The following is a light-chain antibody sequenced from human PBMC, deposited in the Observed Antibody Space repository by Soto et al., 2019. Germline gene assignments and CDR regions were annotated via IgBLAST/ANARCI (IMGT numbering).Light chain of an antibody. CDR1: QSISNW. V-gene: IGKV1-5*03. CDR3: QQSNTYSWT. CDR2: LAS. J-gene: IGKJ1*01. Sequence: DIQMTQSPSTLSASVGDGVTITCRASQSISNWLAWYRQKPGKAPKLLIYLASSLESGVPSRFSGSGSGTEFTLTISNLQPDDFATYYCQQSNTYSWTFGQGTKVDIK.